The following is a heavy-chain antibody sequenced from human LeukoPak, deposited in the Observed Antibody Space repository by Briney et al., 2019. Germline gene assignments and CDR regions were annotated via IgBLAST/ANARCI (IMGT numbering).Heavy chain of an antibody. CDR2: INHSGST. Sequence: PSETLSLTCAVYGGSFGGYYWSWIRQPPGKGLEWIGEINHSGSTNYNPSLKSRVTISVDTSKNQFSLKLSSVTAADTAVYYCARKGVVVPAATFDYWGQGTLVTVSS. V-gene: IGHV4-34*01. J-gene: IGHJ4*02. CDR3: ARKGVVVPAATFDY. CDR1: GGSFGGYY. D-gene: IGHD2-2*01.